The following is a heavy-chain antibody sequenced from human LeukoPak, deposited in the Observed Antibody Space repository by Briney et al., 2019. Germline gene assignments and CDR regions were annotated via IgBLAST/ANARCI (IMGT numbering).Heavy chain of an antibody. CDR3: AGSLTYYFDY. V-gene: IGHV3-30*04. CDR2: ISYDGSNK. J-gene: IGHJ4*02. CDR1: GFTFSSYP. Sequence: QPGGSLRLSCAASGFTFSSYPMHWVRQAPGKGLEWVAVISYDGSNKYYADSVKGRFTISRDNSKNTLYLQMNSLRAEDTAVYYCAGSLTYYFDYWGQGTLVTVSS.